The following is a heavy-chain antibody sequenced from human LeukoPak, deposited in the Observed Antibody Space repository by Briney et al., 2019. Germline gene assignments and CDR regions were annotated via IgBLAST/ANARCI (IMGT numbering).Heavy chain of an antibody. J-gene: IGHJ3*02. Sequence: GGSLRLSCAASGFTFSSYGMHWVRQAPGKGLEWVAVISYDGSNKYYADSVKGRFTISRDNSKNTLYLQMNGLRAEDTAVYYCARDYYDSSGYFDIWGQGTMVTVSS. CDR3: ARDYYDSSGYFDI. CDR1: GFTFSSYG. D-gene: IGHD3-22*01. V-gene: IGHV3-30*03. CDR2: ISYDGSNK.